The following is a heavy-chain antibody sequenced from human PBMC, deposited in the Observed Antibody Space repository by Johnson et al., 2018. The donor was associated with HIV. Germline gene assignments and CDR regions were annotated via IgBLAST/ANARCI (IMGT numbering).Heavy chain of an antibody. J-gene: IGHJ3*01. CDR2: IRSKTDGGTT. Sequence: VQLVESGGGVVQPGGSIRVSCAASGFTFSNAWMNWVRQAPGKGLEWVGRIRSKTDGGTTEYAAPVKGRFTISRDDSKNTLYLQMNSLKTEDTAVYYCSTDVTDTVTTYYNAFDVWGQGTMVNVSS. D-gene: IGHD4-11*01. V-gene: IGHV3-15*01. CDR3: STDVTDTVTTYYNAFDV. CDR1: GFTFSNAW.